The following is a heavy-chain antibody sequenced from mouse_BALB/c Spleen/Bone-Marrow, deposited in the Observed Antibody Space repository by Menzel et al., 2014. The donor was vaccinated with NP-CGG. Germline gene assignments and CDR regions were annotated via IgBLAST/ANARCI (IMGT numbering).Heavy chain of an antibody. V-gene: IGHV1-7*01. CDR3: ARGNYEAMDY. D-gene: IGHD2-1*01. Sequence: QVQLQQSGAELAKPGASVKMSCKASGYTFTSYWMHWVEQRPGQGLEWIGYINPSTGYTEYNQKFKDKATLTADKSSSTAYMQLSSLTSEDSAAYYCARGNYEAMDYWGQGTSVTVSS. CDR1: GYTFTSYW. CDR2: INPSTGYT. J-gene: IGHJ4*01.